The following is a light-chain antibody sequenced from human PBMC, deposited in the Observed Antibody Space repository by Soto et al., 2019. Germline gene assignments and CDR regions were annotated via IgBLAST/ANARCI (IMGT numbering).Light chain of an antibody. V-gene: IGKV3-11*01. CDR2: EAS. CDR3: QQRSNWPRT. CDR1: QSVSSY. J-gene: IGKJ5*01. Sequence: EIVLTQSPFTLSLSLGERATLXXRASQSVSSYLAWYQQKPGQAPRXLIYEASNRATGIPARFSGSGAGTDFTLTISSLEPEDFAVYYCQQRSNWPRTFGQGTRLEIK.